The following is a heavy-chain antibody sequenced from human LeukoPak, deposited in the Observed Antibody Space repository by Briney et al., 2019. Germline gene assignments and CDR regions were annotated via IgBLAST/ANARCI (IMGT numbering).Heavy chain of an antibody. CDR3: ARVPDYYDSSGYYVGYFDY. Sequence: PGGSLRLSCAASGFTFSSYGMHWVRQAPGKGLEWVAVIWYDGSNKYYADSVKGRFTISRDNSKNTLYLQMNSLRAEDTAVYYCARVPDYYDSSGYYVGYFDYWGQGTLVTVSS. CDR1: GFTFSSYG. J-gene: IGHJ4*02. CDR2: IWYDGSNK. V-gene: IGHV3-33*01. D-gene: IGHD3-22*01.